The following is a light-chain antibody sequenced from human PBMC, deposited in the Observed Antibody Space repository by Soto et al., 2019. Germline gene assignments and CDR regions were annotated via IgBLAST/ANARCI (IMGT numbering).Light chain of an antibody. CDR2: GVS. Sequence: QSALAQPASVSGSPGQAITISCSGTRCDIGSYNYVAWYQQFPGKTPKILIYGVSNRPSGVSSRFSGSKSGNTASLTTSGLQAEDEADYYCISYTGSSTSYVFGSGTKVTVL. J-gene: IGLJ1*01. CDR1: RCDIGSYNY. V-gene: IGLV2-14*01. CDR3: ISYTGSSTSYV.